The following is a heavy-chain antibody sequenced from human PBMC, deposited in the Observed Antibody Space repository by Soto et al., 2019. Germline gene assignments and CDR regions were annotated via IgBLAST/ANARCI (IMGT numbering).Heavy chain of an antibody. Sequence: QLQLQESGSGLVKPSQTLSLTCVVSCDSISSGGYSWNWIRQPPGKGLEWIGYIYHSGSTLYNPSLKSRVTISVDKSNNHFSLNLRSVTAADTAVYYCARDQRDGWWFDPWGQGTLVTVSS. D-gene: IGHD3-10*01. J-gene: IGHJ5*02. CDR1: CDSISSGGYS. V-gene: IGHV4-30-2*01. CDR3: ARDQRDGWWFDP. CDR2: IYHSGST.